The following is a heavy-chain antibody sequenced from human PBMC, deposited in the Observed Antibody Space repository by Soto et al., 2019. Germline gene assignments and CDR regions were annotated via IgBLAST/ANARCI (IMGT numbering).Heavy chain of an antibody. V-gene: IGHV4-30-2*01. J-gene: IGHJ4*02. CDR3: ARGDYQYSIDY. CDR1: GDSMTSGDYS. CDR2: IYRTGNT. Sequence: QLQLQESGSRLVKSSQTLSLTCTVSGDSMTSGDYSWSWIRQPPGKGLEWLGYIYRTGNTHYSPSLKSRVSISQDRSKNQFSLELTSVTAADTAVDYWARGDYQYSIDYWGQGTLVTVSS. D-gene: IGHD2-2*01.